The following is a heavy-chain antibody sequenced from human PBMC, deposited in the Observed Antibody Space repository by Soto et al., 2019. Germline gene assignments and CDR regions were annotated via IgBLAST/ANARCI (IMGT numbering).Heavy chain of an antibody. CDR3: ARSVYDILTGYSDPYYFDY. CDR2: IYYSGST. Sequence: SETLSLTCTVSGGSISSGGYYWSWIRQHPGKGLEWIGYIYYSGSTYYNPSLKSRVTISVDTSKNQFSLKLSSVTAADTAVYYCARSVYDILTGYSDPYYFDYWGQGTLVTVSS. CDR1: GGSISSGGYY. J-gene: IGHJ4*02. V-gene: IGHV4-31*03. D-gene: IGHD3-9*01.